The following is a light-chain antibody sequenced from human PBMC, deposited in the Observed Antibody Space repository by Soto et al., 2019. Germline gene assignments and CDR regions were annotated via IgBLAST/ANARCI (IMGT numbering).Light chain of an antibody. J-gene: IGKJ1*01. CDR1: QSISSW. V-gene: IGKV1-5*03. Sequence: DIQMTQSPSTLSVSVGERATISCRASQSISSWLAWYQQKPGQAPKLLIYNASSLETGVPSRFSGSGSGTEYTITISSLQPDDFATYYCQQYNSYSPWTFGQGTKVDIK. CDR3: QQYNSYSPWT. CDR2: NAS.